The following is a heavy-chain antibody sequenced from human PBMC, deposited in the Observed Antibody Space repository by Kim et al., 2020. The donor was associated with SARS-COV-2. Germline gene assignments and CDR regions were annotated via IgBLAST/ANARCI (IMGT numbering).Heavy chain of an antibody. CDR3: AKDRIVGATMGAYGY. V-gene: IGHV3-23*01. CDR1: GFIFSGYA. J-gene: IGHJ4*02. D-gene: IGHD1-26*01. Sequence: GGSLRLSCAASGFIFSGYAMRWVRQTPGKGLEWLSAISGGGDTTYYTDSVKGRFTISRDKSKTTRYLQMNSLRAEDTAVYYCAKDRIVGATMGAYGYWGQGALGSVSS. CDR2: ISGGGDTT.